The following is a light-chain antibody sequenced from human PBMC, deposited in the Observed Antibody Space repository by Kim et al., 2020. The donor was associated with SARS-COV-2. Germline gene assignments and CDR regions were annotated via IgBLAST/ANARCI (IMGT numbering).Light chain of an antibody. CDR1: QNVGTK. CDR3: QQYHNWPPIT. V-gene: IGKV3-15*01. Sequence: EIVMTQSPATLSVPPGERAALSCKSSQNVGTKLAWYQQKPGQAPRLLIYDASTRASGTPDRFFGSGSGTEFTLIIGRLQSEDFALYYCQQYHNWPPITFGQGTRLEIK. CDR2: DAS. J-gene: IGKJ5*01.